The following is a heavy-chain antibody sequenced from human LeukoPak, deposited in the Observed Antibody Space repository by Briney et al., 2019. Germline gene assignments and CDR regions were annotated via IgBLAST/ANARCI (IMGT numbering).Heavy chain of an antibody. CDR2: MSYDGRNK. CDR1: GFTFSNYA. V-gene: IGHV3-30*04. J-gene: IGHJ4*02. Sequence: GGSLRLSCAASGFTFSNYATNWVRQAPGKGLEWVAVMSYDGRNKYYADSVKGRFTISRDNSKDTLYLQMNSLRPEDTAVYYCARTSQTFDYWGQGTLVTVSS. CDR3: ARTSQTFDY.